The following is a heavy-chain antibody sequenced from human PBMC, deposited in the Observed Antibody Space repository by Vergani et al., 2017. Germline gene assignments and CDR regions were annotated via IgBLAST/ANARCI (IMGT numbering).Heavy chain of an antibody. CDR1: GFTFSSYS. CDR3: ARDRQDPIYYDSSGYYYPYYFDY. D-gene: IGHD3-22*01. J-gene: IGHJ4*02. CDR2: ISSSSSYI. Sequence: VQLVESGGGVVQPGRSLRLSCAASGFTFSSYSMNWVRQAPGKGLEWVSSISSSSSYIYYADSVKGRFTISRDNAKNSLYLQMNSLRAEDTAVYYCARDRQDPIYYDSSGYYYPYYFDYWGQGTLVTVSS. V-gene: IGHV3-21*01.